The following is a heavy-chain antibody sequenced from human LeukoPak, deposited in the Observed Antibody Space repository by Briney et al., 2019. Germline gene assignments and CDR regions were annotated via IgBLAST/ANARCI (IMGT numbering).Heavy chain of an antibody. Sequence: GGSLRLSCAASGFTFSSYSMIWVRQAPVKGLEWVPYISSSSSTIYYADSVKGRFTISRDNAKNSLYLQMNSLRDEGTAVYYCARDADYGGNREWDYWGQGTLVTVSS. CDR1: GFTFSSYS. V-gene: IGHV3-48*02. J-gene: IGHJ4*02. D-gene: IGHD4-23*01. CDR3: ARDADYGGNREWDY. CDR2: ISSSSSTI.